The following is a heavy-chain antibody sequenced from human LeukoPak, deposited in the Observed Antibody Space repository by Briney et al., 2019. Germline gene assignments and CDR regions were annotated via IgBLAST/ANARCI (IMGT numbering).Heavy chain of an antibody. V-gene: IGHV3-23*01. J-gene: IGHJ4*02. D-gene: IGHD6-13*01. Sequence: GGSLRLSCAASGFTFSSYAMSWVRQAPGKGLEWVSAISGSGGSTYYADSVKGRFTISRDNSKNTLYLQMNSLRAEDTAVYYCAKDLVRYSSSSWDYWGQGTLVTVSS. CDR3: AKDLVRYSSSSWDY. CDR1: GFTFSSYA. CDR2: ISGSGGST.